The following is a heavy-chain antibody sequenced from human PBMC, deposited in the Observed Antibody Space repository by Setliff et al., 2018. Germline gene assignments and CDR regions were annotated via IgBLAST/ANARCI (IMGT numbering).Heavy chain of an antibody. J-gene: IGHJ6*03. CDR3: AREQWLDPPGYYYMDV. CDR2: IYIGGSA. Sequence: PSETLSLTCTVSGGSISSYYWSWIRQPAGKGLEWIGHIYIGGSANYNPSLKSRVTISIDTSKNQFSLKLNSVTAADKAVYYCAREQWLDPPGYYYMDVWAKGTTVTVSS. CDR1: GGSISSYY. V-gene: IGHV4-4*07. D-gene: IGHD6-19*01.